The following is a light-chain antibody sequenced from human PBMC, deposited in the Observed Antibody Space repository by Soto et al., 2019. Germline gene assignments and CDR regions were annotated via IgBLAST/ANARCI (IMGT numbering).Light chain of an antibody. V-gene: IGKV1-5*01. CDR1: LGIGRW. CDR2: DAS. CDR3: QHYNNYPWT. Sequence: DIPMTQSPSTLSACVGDTVTITCRASLGIGRWLAWYQQKPGKAPKLLIYDASSLQGGVPSRFSGSGSGTAFTLTITSLQSDDVASYYCQHYNNYPWTFGQGTKVEIK. J-gene: IGKJ1*01.